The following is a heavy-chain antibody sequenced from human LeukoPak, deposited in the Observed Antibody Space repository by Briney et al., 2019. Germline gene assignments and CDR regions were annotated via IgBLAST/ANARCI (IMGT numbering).Heavy chain of an antibody. Sequence: GGSLRLSCAASGFTFSSYSMNWVRQAPGKGLEWVSAISGSGGSTYYADSVKGRFTISRDNSKNTLYLQMNSLRAEDTAVYYCAKDLGAMVRGVIKGEIDYWGQGTLVTVSS. CDR3: AKDLGAMVRGVIKGEIDY. J-gene: IGHJ4*02. CDR2: ISGSGGST. CDR1: GFTFSSYS. D-gene: IGHD3-10*01. V-gene: IGHV3-23*01.